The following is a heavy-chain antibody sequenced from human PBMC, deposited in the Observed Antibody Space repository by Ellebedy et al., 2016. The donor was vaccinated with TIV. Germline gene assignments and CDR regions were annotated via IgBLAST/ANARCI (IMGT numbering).Heavy chain of an antibody. CDR3: ARDQSIAAAGTDFDY. Sequence: ASVKVSXKASRGTFSSYAISWVRQAPGQGLEWMGGINPNSGGTNYAQKFQGRVTMTRDTSISTAYMELSRLRSDDTAVYYCARDQSIAAAGTDFDYWGQGTLVTVSS. D-gene: IGHD6-13*01. J-gene: IGHJ4*02. CDR2: INPNSGGT. CDR1: RGTFSSYA. V-gene: IGHV1-2*02.